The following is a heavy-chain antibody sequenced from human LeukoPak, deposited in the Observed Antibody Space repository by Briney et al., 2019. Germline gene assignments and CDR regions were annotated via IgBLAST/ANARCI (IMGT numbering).Heavy chain of an antibody. CDR2: IYYSGST. Sequence: SETLSLTCTVPGGSMSSYYWSWIRQPPGKGLEWIGYIYYSGSTKYNRSLKSRVTISVDTSKNLFSLKLTSVTAADTAVYYCARDRCSGGSCYSDYWGQGTLVTVSS. CDR3: ARDRCSGGSCYSDY. CDR1: GGSMSSYY. D-gene: IGHD2-15*01. V-gene: IGHV4-59*01. J-gene: IGHJ4*02.